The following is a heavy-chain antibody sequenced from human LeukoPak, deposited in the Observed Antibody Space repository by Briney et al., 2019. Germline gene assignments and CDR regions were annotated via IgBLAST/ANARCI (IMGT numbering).Heavy chain of an antibody. J-gene: IGHJ4*02. Sequence: GGSLRLSCAASGFTFSRYGMSWVRQAPGKGLEWVSGISGSGVSTYYADSVQGRFTIFRDNSKNTLYLQMYSLRAEDTALYYCAKGLVGATGYFDYWGQGTLVTVSS. CDR1: GFTFSRYG. D-gene: IGHD1-26*01. CDR2: ISGSGVST. CDR3: AKGLVGATGYFDY. V-gene: IGHV3-23*01.